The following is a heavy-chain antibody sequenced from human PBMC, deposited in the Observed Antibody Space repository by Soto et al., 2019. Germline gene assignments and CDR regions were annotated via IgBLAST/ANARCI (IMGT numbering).Heavy chain of an antibody. D-gene: IGHD3-22*01. CDR1: GGSISSYY. V-gene: IGHV4-59*01. CDR2: IYYSGST. J-gene: IGHJ4*02. CDR3: ASPHHGYYYDSSGYYRFDY. Sequence: PSETLSLTCTVSGGSISSYYWSCIRQPPGKGLEWIGYIYYSGSTNYNPSLKSRVTISVDTSKNQFSLKLSSVTAADTAVYYCASPHHGYYYDSSGYYRFDYWGQGTLVTVSS.